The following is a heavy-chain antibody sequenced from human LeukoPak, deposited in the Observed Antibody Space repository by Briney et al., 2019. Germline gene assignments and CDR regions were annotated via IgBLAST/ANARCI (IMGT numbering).Heavy chain of an antibody. CDR1: GFTFSSYE. V-gene: IGHV3-48*03. Sequence: GGPLRLSCAASGFTFSSYEMNWVRQAPGKGLEWVSYISSSGSTIYYADSVKGRFTISRDNAKNPLYLQMNSLRAEDTAVYYCAELGITMIGGVWGKGATVTISS. D-gene: IGHD3-10*02. J-gene: IGHJ6*04. CDR3: AELGITMIGGV. CDR2: ISSSGSTI.